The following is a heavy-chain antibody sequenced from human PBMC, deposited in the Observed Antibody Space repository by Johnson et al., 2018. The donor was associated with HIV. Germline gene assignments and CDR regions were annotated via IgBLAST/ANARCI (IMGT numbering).Heavy chain of an antibody. CDR1: GFTFSSYG. V-gene: IGHV3-30*02. Sequence: QMQLVESGGGVVQPGGSLRLSCAASGFTFSSYGMHWVRQAPGKGLEWVPFIRYDGSEKYFADSVKGRFTISRDNSKNTLYLQMSSLRLEDTALYYCAKGTHYSDSSGYWSNDAFDIWGQGTRVTVSS. J-gene: IGHJ3*02. D-gene: IGHD3-22*01. CDR3: AKGTHYSDSSGYWSNDAFDI. CDR2: IRYDGSEK.